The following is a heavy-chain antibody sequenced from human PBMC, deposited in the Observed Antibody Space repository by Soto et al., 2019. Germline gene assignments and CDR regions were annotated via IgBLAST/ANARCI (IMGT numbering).Heavy chain of an antibody. J-gene: IGHJ4*02. CDR3: AAGGTRWLHSPFDY. CDR2: FDPEDGET. V-gene: IGHV1-24*01. D-gene: IGHD1-1*01. Sequence: QVQLLQSGAEVKKPGASVKVSCKVSGHTLTELSMHWVRRTPGIGLEWMGGFDPEDGETIFAQKFRGRVTMTEDTSTDSTYMELTSLRSEDTAVYYCAAGGTRWLHSPFDYWGQGTLVTISS. CDR1: GHTLTELS.